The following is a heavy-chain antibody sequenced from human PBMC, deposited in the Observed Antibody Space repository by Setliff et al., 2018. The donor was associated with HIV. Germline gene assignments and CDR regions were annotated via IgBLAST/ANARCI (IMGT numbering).Heavy chain of an antibody. Sequence: SCAASGFTFTDYWMHWVRQVPGQGLVWVSRINVDGSSISYADSVKGRFTISRDNAKNTLFLQMNSLRAEDTAVYYCARLPQDVRSSIDFWGQGTLVTVSS. CDR2: INVDGSSI. CDR1: GFTFTDYW. CDR3: ARLPQDVRSSIDF. D-gene: IGHD6-6*01. J-gene: IGHJ4*02. V-gene: IGHV3-74*01.